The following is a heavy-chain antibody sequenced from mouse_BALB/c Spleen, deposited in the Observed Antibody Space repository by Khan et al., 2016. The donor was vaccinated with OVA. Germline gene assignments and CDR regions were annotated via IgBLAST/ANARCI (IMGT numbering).Heavy chain of an antibody. V-gene: IGHV3-2*02. CDR1: GYSITSDYA. CDR2: ISYSGNT. D-gene: IGHD1-1*01. J-gene: IGHJ2*01. Sequence: EVKLEESGPGLVKPSQSLSLTCTVTGYSITSDYAWNWIRQFPGNKLEWMGYISYSGNTKYHPSLKSRISITRDTSKNQFFLQLNSVTIEDTATYYCARIYGGDFDYWGQGTTLTVSS. CDR3: ARIYGGDFDY.